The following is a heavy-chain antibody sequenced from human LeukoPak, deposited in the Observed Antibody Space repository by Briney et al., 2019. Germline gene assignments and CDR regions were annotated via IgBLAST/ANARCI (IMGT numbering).Heavy chain of an antibody. CDR1: GFTFSDYY. V-gene: IGHV3-11*06. CDR3: ARAIEATRRSTGTCNYFDY. D-gene: IGHD5-12*01. Sequence: GGSLRLSCAASGFTFSDYYMSWIRQAPGKGLEWVSYIASSSSYTNYADSVKGRFTNSRDNAKNSLYLQMNSLRAEDTAVYYCARAIEATRRSTGTCNYFDYWGQGTLVTVSS. J-gene: IGHJ4*02. CDR2: IASSSSYT.